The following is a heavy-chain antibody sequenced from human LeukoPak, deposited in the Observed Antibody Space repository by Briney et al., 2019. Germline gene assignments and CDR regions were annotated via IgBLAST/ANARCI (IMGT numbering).Heavy chain of an antibody. J-gene: IGHJ3*02. V-gene: IGHV3-7*01. CDR3: AREQWELLAFDI. CDR1: GFTFSSYW. CDR2: IKQDGSEK. Sequence: GGSLRLSCAASGFTFSSYWMSWVRQAPGKGLEWVANIKQDGSEKYYVVSVKGRFTISRDNSKNTLYLQMNSLRAEDTAVYYCAREQWELLAFDIWGQGTMVTVSS. D-gene: IGHD1-26*01.